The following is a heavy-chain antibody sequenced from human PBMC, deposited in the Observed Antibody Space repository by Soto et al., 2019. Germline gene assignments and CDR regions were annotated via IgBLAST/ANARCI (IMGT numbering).Heavy chain of an antibody. CDR2: IYYSGST. Sequence: QLQLQESGPGLVKPSETLSLTCTVSGGSISSSSYYWGWIRQPPGKGLEWIGSIYYSGSTYYNPSLKSRVTISVDTSKNQFSLKLSSVTAADTAVYYCARLNNAAVAATGGYYFDYWGQGTLVTVSS. CDR3: ARLNNAAVAATGGYYFDY. CDR1: GGSISSSSYY. D-gene: IGHD6-19*01. J-gene: IGHJ4*02. V-gene: IGHV4-39*01.